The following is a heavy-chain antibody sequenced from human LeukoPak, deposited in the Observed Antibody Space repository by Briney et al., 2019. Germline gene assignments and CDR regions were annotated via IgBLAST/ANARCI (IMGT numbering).Heavy chain of an antibody. CDR2: ISYDGSNK. Sequence: PGRSLRLSCAASGFTFSSYAMHWVRQAPGKGLEWVAVISYDGSNKYYADSVKGRFTISRDNSKNTLYLQMNSLRAEDTAVYYCAREGWCSGGSCYGHDWYFDLWGRGTLVTVSS. D-gene: IGHD2-15*01. CDR1: GFTFSSYA. V-gene: IGHV3-30*14. CDR3: AREGWCSGGSCYGHDWYFDL. J-gene: IGHJ2*01.